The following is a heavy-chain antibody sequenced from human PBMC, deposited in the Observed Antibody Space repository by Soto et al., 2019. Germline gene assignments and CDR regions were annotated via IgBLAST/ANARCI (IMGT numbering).Heavy chain of an antibody. Sequence: SQTLPLTCAISGESVSSNSAAWNWIRKSPSRGLEWLGRTYYRSKWYNDYAVSVKSRITINPDTSKNQFSLQLNSVTPEDTAVYYCATIKNIAVAHRNAFDIWGQGTMVTVSS. CDR1: GESVSSNSAA. CDR2: TYYRSKWYN. CDR3: ATIKNIAVAHRNAFDI. D-gene: IGHD6-19*01. V-gene: IGHV6-1*01. J-gene: IGHJ3*02.